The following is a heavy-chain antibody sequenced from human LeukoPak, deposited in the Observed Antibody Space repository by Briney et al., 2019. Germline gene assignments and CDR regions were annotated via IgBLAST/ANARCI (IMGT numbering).Heavy chain of an antibody. Sequence: PGGSLRLSCAASGFTFSSSSMNWVRQAPGKGLEWVSSISSSGRYIYFADSVKGRFTISRDNAKNSVSLQRNSLRGEDTAVYYCAKSLTPDRDWFDSWGQGTLVIVSS. V-gene: IGHV3-21*01. CDR1: GFTFSSSS. J-gene: IGHJ5*01. CDR2: ISSSGRYI. CDR3: AKSLTPDRDWFDS. D-gene: IGHD4/OR15-4a*01.